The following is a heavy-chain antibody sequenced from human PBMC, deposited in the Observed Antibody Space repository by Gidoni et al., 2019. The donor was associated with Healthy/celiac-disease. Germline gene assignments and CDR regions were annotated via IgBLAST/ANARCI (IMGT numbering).Heavy chain of an antibody. V-gene: IGHV4-31*02. J-gene: IGHJ3*02. D-gene: IGHD6-19*01. Sequence: LQSRVAISVDTSKNQFSLRLSSVTAADTAVYYCARDEGNGSGWYFGAFDIWGQGTMVTVSS. CDR3: ARDEGNGSGWYFGAFDI.